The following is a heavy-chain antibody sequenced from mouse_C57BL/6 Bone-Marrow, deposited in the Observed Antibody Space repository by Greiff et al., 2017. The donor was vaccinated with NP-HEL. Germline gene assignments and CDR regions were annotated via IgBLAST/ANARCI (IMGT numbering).Heavy chain of an antibody. CDR1: GYTFTDYY. Sequence: LQESGPVLVKPGASVKMSCKASGYTFTDYYMNWVKQIHGNILSCLFFIHPYTGGTSSNHQFKGKATLTVDKSSSTAYMELNSLTSEDSAVYYCARRRGYDYDVPYAMDYWGQGTSVTVSS. J-gene: IGHJ4*01. V-gene: IGHV1-19*01. CDR3: ARRRGYDYDVPYAMDY. D-gene: IGHD2-4*01. CDR2: IHPYTGGT.